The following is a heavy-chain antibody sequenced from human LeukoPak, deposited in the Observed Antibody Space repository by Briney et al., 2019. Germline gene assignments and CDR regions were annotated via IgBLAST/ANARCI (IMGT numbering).Heavy chain of an antibody. CDR1: GDSVSSNSAA. CDR2: TYYRSKWYN. J-gene: IGHJ6*02. V-gene: IGHV6-1*01. CDR3: VQQYSNGWSYYYGMGV. D-gene: IGHD6-19*01. Sequence: SQTLSLTCAISGDSVSSNSAAWHWIRQSPSRGLEWLGRTYYRSKWYNDYEVSVKSRITINPDTSKNQFSLQLNSVTPEDTAVYYCVQQYSNGWSYYYGMGVWGQGTTVTVSS.